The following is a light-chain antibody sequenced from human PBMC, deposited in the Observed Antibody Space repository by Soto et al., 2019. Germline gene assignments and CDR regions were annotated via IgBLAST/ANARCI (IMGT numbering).Light chain of an antibody. CDR3: NSYTGINTRI. CDR1: ISDVGGYNF. Sequence: QSVLTQPASVSGSPGQSITISCTGSISDVGGYNFVNWYQQHPGKAPKLVIYEVSNRPSGVSNRFSGSKSGNTASLTISGLQSDDEADYYCNSYTGINTRIFGSGTKVTVL. V-gene: IGLV2-14*01. J-gene: IGLJ1*01. CDR2: EVS.